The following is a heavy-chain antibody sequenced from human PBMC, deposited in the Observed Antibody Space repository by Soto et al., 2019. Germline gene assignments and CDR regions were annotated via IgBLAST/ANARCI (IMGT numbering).Heavy chain of an antibody. CDR3: AASIFYYGMDV. CDR1: GYTFTNYW. V-gene: IGHV5-51*01. Sequence: PGESLKIYCKGSGYTFTNYWIGWVRQMPGKGPEWMGIIYPGDSDTKYTPSFQGQATISADKSITTTYLQWSSLKASDTAIYSCAASIFYYGMDVWGQGTTVTVSS. CDR2: IYPGDSDT. J-gene: IGHJ6*02.